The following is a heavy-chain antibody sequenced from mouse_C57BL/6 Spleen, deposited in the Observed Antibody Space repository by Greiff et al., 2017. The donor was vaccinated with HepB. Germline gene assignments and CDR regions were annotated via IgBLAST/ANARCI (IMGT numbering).Heavy chain of an antibody. CDR3: ARTITTVVATDYFDY. CDR2: ISGGGGNT. Sequence: EVKLVESGGGLVKPGGSLKLSCAASGFTFSSYTMSWVRQTPEKRLEWVATISGGGGNTYYPDSVKGRFTISRDNAKNTLYLQMSSLRSEDTALYYCARTITTVVATDYFDYWGQGTTLTVSS. V-gene: IGHV5-9*01. J-gene: IGHJ2*01. D-gene: IGHD1-1*01. CDR1: GFTFSSYT.